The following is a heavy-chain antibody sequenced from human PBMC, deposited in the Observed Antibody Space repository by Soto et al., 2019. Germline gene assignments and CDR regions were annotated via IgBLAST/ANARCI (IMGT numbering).Heavy chain of an antibody. CDR3: ARSRGYCSGGSCYSLWAFDI. V-gene: IGHV3-13*01. D-gene: IGHD2-15*01. CDR1: GFTFSSYD. J-gene: IGHJ3*02. Sequence: GGSLRLSCAASGFTFSSYDMHWVRQATGKGLEWVSAIGTAGDTYYPGSVKGRFTISRENAKNSLYLQMNSLRAGDTAVYYCARSRGYCSGGSCYSLWAFDIWGQGTMVTVSS. CDR2: IGTAGDT.